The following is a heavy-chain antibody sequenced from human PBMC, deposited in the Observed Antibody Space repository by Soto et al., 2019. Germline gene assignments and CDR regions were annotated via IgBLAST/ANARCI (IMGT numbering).Heavy chain of an antibody. V-gene: IGHV3-53*01. CDR2: FYSGGST. CDR3: AKGNLSAPIYYCDY. Sequence: SGGSLRLSCAASGFTVSSNYMSWVRQAPGKGLEWVSIFYSGGSTSYADSLKGRFTVSRDTSKNTLYLEMNTLRVEDTAVYYCAKGNLSAPIYYCDYCGQGSAVIVSS. D-gene: IGHD3-16*02. J-gene: IGHJ4*02. CDR1: GFTVSSNY.